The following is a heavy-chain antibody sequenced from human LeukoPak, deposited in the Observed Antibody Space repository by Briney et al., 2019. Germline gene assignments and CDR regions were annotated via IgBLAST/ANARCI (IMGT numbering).Heavy chain of an antibody. J-gene: IGHJ5*02. Sequence: ASVKVSCKASGCTFTTYGISWVRQAPGQGLEWMGWISAYNGNTNYAQKLQGRVTMTTDTSTSTAYMELRSLRSDDAAVYYCARAKYDSSGYYWFDPWGQGTLVTVSS. V-gene: IGHV1-18*01. CDR2: ISAYNGNT. CDR3: ARAKYDSSGYYWFDP. CDR1: GCTFTTYG. D-gene: IGHD3-22*01.